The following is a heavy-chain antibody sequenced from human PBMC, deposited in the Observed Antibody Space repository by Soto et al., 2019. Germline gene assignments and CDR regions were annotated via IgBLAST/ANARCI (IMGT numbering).Heavy chain of an antibody. D-gene: IGHD5-12*01. CDR3: AREVPWLRPTDAFDI. Sequence: SETLSLTCTVSGGSISSSSYYWGWIRQPPGKWLEWIGSIYYSGSTYYNPSLKSRVTISVDTSKNQFSLKLSSVTAADTAVYYCAREVPWLRPTDAFDIWGQGTMVTVSS. CDR1: GGSISSSSYY. CDR2: IYYSGST. V-gene: IGHV4-39*02. J-gene: IGHJ3*02.